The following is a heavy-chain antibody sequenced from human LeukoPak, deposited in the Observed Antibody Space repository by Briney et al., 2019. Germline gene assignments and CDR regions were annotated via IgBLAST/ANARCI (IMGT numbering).Heavy chain of an antibody. D-gene: IGHD3-22*01. Sequence: SETLSLTCAVYGGSFSGYYWSWIRQPPGKGLEWIGEINHSGSTSYNPSLKSRVTISVDTSKNQFSLKLSSVTAADTAVYYCASGPYDSSGYYFDYWGQGTLVTVSS. CDR1: GGSFSGYY. CDR3: ASGPYDSSGYYFDY. V-gene: IGHV4-34*01. CDR2: INHSGST. J-gene: IGHJ4*02.